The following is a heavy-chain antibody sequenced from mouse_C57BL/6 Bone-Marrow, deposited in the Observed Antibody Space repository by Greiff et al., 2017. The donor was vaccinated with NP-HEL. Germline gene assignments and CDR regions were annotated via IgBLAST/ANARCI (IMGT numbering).Heavy chain of an antibody. D-gene: IGHD2-2*01. V-gene: IGHV3-1*01. CDR2: ISYSGST. Sequence: DVQLQESGPGMVKPSQSLSLTCTVTGYSITSGYDWHWIRHFPGNKLEWMGYISYSGSTNYNPSLKSRISITHDTSKNHFFLKLNSVTTEDTATYYCARDTMVKRWYFDVWGTGTTVTVSS. CDR3: ARDTMVKRWYFDV. CDR1: GYSITSGYD. J-gene: IGHJ1*03.